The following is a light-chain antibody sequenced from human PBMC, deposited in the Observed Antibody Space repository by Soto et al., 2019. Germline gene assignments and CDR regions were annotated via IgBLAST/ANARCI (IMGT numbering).Light chain of an antibody. J-gene: IGLJ1*01. CDR3: SSYTSTSTYV. V-gene: IGLV2-14*01. CDR2: EVS. Sequence: ALAQPASVSGSPGQSITISCTGTSSDVGYDNYVSWYQQHPGRAPKSLIYEVSNRPSGVSNRFSGSKSGNTASLTISGLQAEDEADYYCSSYTSTSTYVFGTGTKVTVL. CDR1: SSDVGYDNY.